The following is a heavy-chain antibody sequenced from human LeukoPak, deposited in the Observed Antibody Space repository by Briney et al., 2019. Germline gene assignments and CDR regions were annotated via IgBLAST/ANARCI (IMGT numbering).Heavy chain of an antibody. CDR1: GGSFSGYY. CDR3: ARAPDKGAAIDY. J-gene: IGHJ4*02. V-gene: IGHV4-34*01. D-gene: IGHD1-26*01. CDR2: INHSGNT. Sequence: SETLSLTCAVYGGSFSGYYWNWIRQPPGKGLEWIGEINHSGNTNYNPSLKSRVTISVDTSKDQFSLKLSSVTAADTAVYYCARAPDKGAAIDYWGQGTLVTVSS.